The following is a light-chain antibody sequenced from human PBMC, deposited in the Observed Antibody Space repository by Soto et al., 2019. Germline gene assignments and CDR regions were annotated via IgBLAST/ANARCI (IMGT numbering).Light chain of an antibody. CDR2: DVS. CDR3: SSYTSSSTLGHVV. V-gene: IGLV2-14*01. CDR1: SSDVGGYNY. Sequence: QSALTQPASVSGSPGQSITISCTGTSSDVGGYNYVSWYQQHPGKASKFMIYDVSNRPSGVSNRFSGSKSGNTASLTISGLQAEDEADYYCSSYTSSSTLGHVVFGGGTKLTVL. J-gene: IGLJ2*01.